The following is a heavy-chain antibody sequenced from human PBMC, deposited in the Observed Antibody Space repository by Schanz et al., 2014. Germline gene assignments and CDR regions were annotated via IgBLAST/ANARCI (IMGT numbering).Heavy chain of an antibody. CDR1: GYTFIDYY. CDR3: AREGTIIRGLTGWFDP. D-gene: IGHD3-10*01. Sequence: QVQLVQSGAEVKKPGASVKVSCKASGYTFIDYYMHWVRQAPGQGLEWVGWIDPNGGATNHAQMLQGRVTVTRDTSISTAYMELGSLRFDDTAVYYCAREGTIIRGLTGWFDPWGQGTLVTVSS. CDR2: IDPNGGAT. J-gene: IGHJ5*02. V-gene: IGHV1-2*02.